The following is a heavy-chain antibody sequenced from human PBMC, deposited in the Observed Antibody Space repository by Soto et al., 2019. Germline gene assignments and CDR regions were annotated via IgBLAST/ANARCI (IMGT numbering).Heavy chain of an antibody. V-gene: IGHV2-5*02. J-gene: IGHJ4*02. CDR3: AHPTFYGSGSFYFDY. CDR2: VYWDDDK. D-gene: IGHD3-10*01. CDR1: GFSLSTRGVG. Sequence: QITLKESGPTLVKPTQTLTLTCTFSGFSLSTRGVGVGWIRQPPGKALQWLALVYWDDDKRYSPSLKRRLTITKDTSKNQEVLTMTNMDPVDTATYYCAHPTFYGSGSFYFDYWGQGTLVTVSS.